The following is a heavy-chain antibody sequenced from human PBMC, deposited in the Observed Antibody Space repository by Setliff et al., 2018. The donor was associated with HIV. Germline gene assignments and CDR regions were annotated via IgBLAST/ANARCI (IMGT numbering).Heavy chain of an antibody. CDR2: IYSSGST. CDR3: ARDPYCSGDGCFRYYQH. V-gene: IGHV4-4*07. Sequence: PSETLSLTCTVSNVSINSYYWSWIRQPAGRALEWIGRIYSSGSTNYNPSLKNRVKMSIDTSKNQFSLKLSSVTAADTAVYFCARDPYCSGDGCFRYYQHWGRGTLVTVSS. D-gene: IGHD2-15*01. J-gene: IGHJ1*01. CDR1: NVSINSYY.